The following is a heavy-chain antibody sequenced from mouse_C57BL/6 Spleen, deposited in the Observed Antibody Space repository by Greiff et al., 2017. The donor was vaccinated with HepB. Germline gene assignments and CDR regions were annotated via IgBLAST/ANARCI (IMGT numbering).Heavy chain of an antibody. Sequence: QVHVKQPGAELVMPGASVKLSCKASGYTFTSYWMHWVKQRPGQGLEWIGEIDPSDSYTNYNQKFKGKSTLTVDKSSSTAYMQLSSLTSEDSAVYYCARHDGYLAWFAYWGQGTLVTVSA. J-gene: IGHJ3*01. CDR3: ARHDGYLAWFAY. CDR1: GYTFTSYW. V-gene: IGHV1-69*01. D-gene: IGHD2-3*01. CDR2: IDPSDSYT.